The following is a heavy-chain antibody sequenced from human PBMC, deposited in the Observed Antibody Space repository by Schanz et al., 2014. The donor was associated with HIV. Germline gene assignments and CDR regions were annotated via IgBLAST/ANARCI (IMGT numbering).Heavy chain of an antibody. CDR3: AKGGRDILSYYGMDV. V-gene: IGHV3-30*18. CDR2: ISYDGSVK. J-gene: IGHJ6*02. CDR1: GFSFSSYG. D-gene: IGHD2-15*01. Sequence: QVQLVESGGGVVQPGKSLRLSCAASGFSFSSYGMHWVRQAPGKGLEWVAFISYDGSVKSYGDSVKGRFTVSRDNTKNSLFLQMNGLRAEDTAVYYCAKGGRDILSYYGMDVWGQGTTVTVSS.